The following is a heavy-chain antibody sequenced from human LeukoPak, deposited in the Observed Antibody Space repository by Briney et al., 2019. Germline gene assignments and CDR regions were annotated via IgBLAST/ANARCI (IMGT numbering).Heavy chain of an antibody. D-gene: IGHD6-19*01. CDR1: GYTFTDYL. J-gene: IGHJ5*02. CDR3: AREQWLAIGGSFDP. CDR2: ISAYNGNT. Sequence: ASVKVSCKASGYTFTDYLINWVRQAPGQGLEWMGWISAYNGNTNYAQKLQGRVTMTTDTSTSTAYMELRSLRSDDTAVYYCAREQWLAIGGSFDPWGQGTLVTVSS. V-gene: IGHV1-18*01.